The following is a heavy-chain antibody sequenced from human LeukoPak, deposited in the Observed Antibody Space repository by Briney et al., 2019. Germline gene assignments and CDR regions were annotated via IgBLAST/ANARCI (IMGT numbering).Heavy chain of an antibody. D-gene: IGHD5-18*01. CDR2: IYYSGST. J-gene: IGHJ4*02. V-gene: IGHV4-59*01. CDR3: ARGASAMDNFDY. CDR1: GGSISSYY. Sequence: SETLSLTCTVSGGSISSYYWSWIRQPPGKGLEWIGYIYYSGSTNYNPSLKSRVTISVDTSKNQFSLKLSSVTAADTAVYYCARGASAMDNFDYWGQGTLVTDSS.